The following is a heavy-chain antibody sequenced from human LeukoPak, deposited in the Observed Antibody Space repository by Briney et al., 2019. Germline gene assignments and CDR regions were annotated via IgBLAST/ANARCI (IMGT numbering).Heavy chain of an antibody. V-gene: IGHV4-4*07. CDR3: ARERYYDSSGYYRYYFDY. CDR1: GGSISSYY. J-gene: IGHJ4*02. D-gene: IGHD3-22*01. Sequence: PSETLSLTCTVSGGSISSYYWSWIRQPAGKGLEWIGRIYTSGSANYNPSLKSRVTMSVDTSKNQFSLKLSSVTAADTAVYYCARERYYDSSGYYRYYFDYWGQGTLVTVSS. CDR2: IYTSGSA.